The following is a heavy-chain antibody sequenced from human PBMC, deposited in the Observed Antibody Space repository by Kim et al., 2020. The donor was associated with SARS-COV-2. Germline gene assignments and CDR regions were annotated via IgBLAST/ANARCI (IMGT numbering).Heavy chain of an antibody. CDR3: AKDRVAVAGTVRAYYYYYMDV. CDR1: GFTFSSYG. Sequence: GGSLRLSCAASGFTFSSYGMHWVRQAPGKGLEWVAVISYDGSNKYYADSVKGRFTISRDNSKNTLYLQMNSLRAEDTAVYYCAKDRVAVAGTVRAYYYYYMDVWGKGTTVTVSS. J-gene: IGHJ6*03. V-gene: IGHV3-30*18. D-gene: IGHD6-19*01. CDR2: ISYDGSNK.